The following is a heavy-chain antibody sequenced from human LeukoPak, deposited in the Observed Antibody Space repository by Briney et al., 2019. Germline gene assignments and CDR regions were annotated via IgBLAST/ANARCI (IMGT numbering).Heavy chain of an antibody. D-gene: IGHD3-3*01. CDR3: ATDRPDIWSGGYYFDY. CDR1: GYTLTELS. CDR2: FDPEDGET. V-gene: IGHV1-24*01. J-gene: IGHJ4*02. Sequence: ASVKVSCKVSGYTLTELSMHWVRQAPGKGLEWMGGFDPEDGETIYAQKFQGRVTMTEDTSTDTAYMELSSLRSEDTAVYYCATDRPDIWSGGYYFDYWGQGTLVTVSS.